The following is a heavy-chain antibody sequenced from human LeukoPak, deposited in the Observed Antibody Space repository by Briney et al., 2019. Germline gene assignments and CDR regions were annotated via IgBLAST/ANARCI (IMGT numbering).Heavy chain of an antibody. CDR2: ISYDGSNK. CDR3: ARDSDDSNHFDY. CDR1: GFTFSSYS. D-gene: IGHD3-22*01. Sequence: GGSLRLSCAASGFTFSSYSMNWVRQAPGKGLEWVAVISYDGSNKYYADSVKGRFTISRDNAKNSLYLQMNSLRAEDTAVYYCARDSDDSNHFDYWGQGTLVTVSS. J-gene: IGHJ4*02. V-gene: IGHV3-30*03.